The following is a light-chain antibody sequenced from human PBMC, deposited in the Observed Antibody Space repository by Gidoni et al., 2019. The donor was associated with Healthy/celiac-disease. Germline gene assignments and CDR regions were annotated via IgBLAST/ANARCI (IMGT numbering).Light chain of an antibody. Sequence: SYVLTQPPSVSVAPGKTAMNTCGVNNIGSKSVHCYQQKPGQAPFLVIYYDSDRPSGIPDRFSGSNSGNTATLTISRVEAGDEADYYCQVWDSSRIRVFGGGTKLTVL. V-gene: IGLV3-21*04. CDR2: YDS. J-gene: IGLJ2*01. CDR1: NIGSKS. CDR3: QVWDSSRIRV.